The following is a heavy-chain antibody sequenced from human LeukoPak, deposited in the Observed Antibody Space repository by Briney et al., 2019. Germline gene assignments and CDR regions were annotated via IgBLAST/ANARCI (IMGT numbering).Heavy chain of an antibody. CDR2: FDPEDGET. CDR3: AGCVWALDILTGCDAFDI. CDR1: GYTLTELS. Sequence: GASVKVSCKVSGYTLTELSMHWVRQAPGKGLEWMGGFDPEDGETIYAQKFQGRVTMTRNTSISTAYMELSSLRSEDTAVYYCAGCVWALDILTGCDAFDIWGQGTMVTVSS. J-gene: IGHJ3*02. V-gene: IGHV1-24*01. D-gene: IGHD3-9*01.